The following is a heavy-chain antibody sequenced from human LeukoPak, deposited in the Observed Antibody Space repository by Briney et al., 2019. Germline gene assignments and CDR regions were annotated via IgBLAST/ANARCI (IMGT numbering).Heavy chain of an antibody. CDR1: GFTFDDYA. CDR3: AKDISLSSSWYVYYYYGMDV. CDR2: ISWNSGSI. D-gene: IGHD6-13*01. Sequence: PGRSLRLSCAASGFTFDDYAMHWVRQAPGKGLEWVSGISWNSGSIGYADSVKGRFTISRDNAKNSLYLQMNSLKAEDTALYYCAKDISLSSSWYVYYYYGMDVWGQGTTVTVSS. J-gene: IGHJ6*02. V-gene: IGHV3-9*01.